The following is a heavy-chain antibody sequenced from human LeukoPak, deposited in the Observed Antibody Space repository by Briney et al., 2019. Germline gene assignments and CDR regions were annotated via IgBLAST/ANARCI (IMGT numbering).Heavy chain of an antibody. CDR3: ARGITMVRGVRGYYYYYMDV. Sequence: GASVKVSCRASGGTFSSYAISWVRQAPGQGLEWMGGIIPIFGTANYAQKFQGRVTMTTDTSTSTAYMELRSLRSDDTAVYYCARGITMVRGVRGYYYYYMDVWGKGTTVTISS. V-gene: IGHV1-69*05. J-gene: IGHJ6*03. CDR2: IIPIFGTA. D-gene: IGHD3-10*01. CDR1: GGTFSSYA.